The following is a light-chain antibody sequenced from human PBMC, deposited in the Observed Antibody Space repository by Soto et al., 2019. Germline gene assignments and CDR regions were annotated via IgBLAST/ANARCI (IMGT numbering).Light chain of an antibody. V-gene: IGKV3-11*01. J-gene: IGKJ5*01. CDR3: QQRNVWPPIT. Sequence: EIVLTQSPATLSVSPGESATLSCRASQSIHTSLAWYQQKPGQPPRLVVYDSTLRANGVPDRFGGSRSGTEFTLTINSLEPEDFAVYYCQQRNVWPPITFGQGTRLEIK. CDR2: DST. CDR1: QSIHTS.